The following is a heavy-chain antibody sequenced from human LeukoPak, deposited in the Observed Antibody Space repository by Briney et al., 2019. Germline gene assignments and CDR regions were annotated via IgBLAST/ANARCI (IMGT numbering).Heavy chain of an antibody. V-gene: IGHV4-59*11. CDR1: GGSISGHF. CDR2: IHYSGST. J-gene: IGHJ4*02. CDR3: ARFSSERSDDSCYLDY. D-gene: IGHD3-22*01. Sequence: SETLSLTCTVSGGSISGHFWSWIRQPPGKGLELTGHIHYSGSTFYKPSLKSRVTISLDSSRNQFSLRLTSVTAADTAVYYCARFSSERSDDSCYLDYWGQGTLVTVSS.